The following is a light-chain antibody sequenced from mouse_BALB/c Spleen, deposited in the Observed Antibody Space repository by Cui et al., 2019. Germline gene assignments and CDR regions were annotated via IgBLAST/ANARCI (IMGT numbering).Light chain of an antibody. CDR2: WAS. J-gene: IGKJ4*01. V-gene: IGKV8-21*01. Sequence: DIVMSQSPSSLAVSAGEKVTMSCKSSQSLLNSRTRKNYLAWYQQKPGQSPKLLIYWASTRESGVPDRFTGSGSGTDFTLTISRVQAEDLAVYYCKQSYNLFTFGSGTKLEIK. CDR1: QSLLNSRTRKNY. CDR3: KQSYNLFT.